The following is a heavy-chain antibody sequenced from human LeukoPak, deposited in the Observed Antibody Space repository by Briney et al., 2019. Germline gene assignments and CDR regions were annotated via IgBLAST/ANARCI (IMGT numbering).Heavy chain of an antibody. V-gene: IGHV4-61*02. Sequence: PSETLSLTCTVSGGSISSGSYYWSWIRQPAGKGLEWIGRIYTSGSTNYNPSLKSRVTISVDTSKNQFSLKLSSVTAVDTAVYYCARCEVAIDAFDIWGQGTMVTVSS. J-gene: IGHJ3*02. CDR3: ARCEVAIDAFDI. D-gene: IGHD5-12*01. CDR2: IYTSGST. CDR1: GGSISSGSYY.